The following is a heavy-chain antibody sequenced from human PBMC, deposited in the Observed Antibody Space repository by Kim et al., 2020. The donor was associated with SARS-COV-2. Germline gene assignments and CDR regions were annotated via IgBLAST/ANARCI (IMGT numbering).Heavy chain of an antibody. D-gene: IGHD3-10*02. CDR2: VYYTGST. CDR1: GGSVTNRTYY. V-gene: IGHV4-39*01. J-gene: IGHJ6*02. Sequence: SETLSLTCSVSGGSVTNRTYYWGWIRQPPGKGLEWIGNVYYTGSTYYNPSVKSRATISIDTSKNQFFLSLRSVTAADTAVYYCARLCLPEYYTMDVWGQG. CDR3: ARLCLPEYYTMDV.